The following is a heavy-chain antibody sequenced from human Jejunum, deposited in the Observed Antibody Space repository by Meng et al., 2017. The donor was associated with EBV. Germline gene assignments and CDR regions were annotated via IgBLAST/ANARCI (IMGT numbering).Heavy chain of an antibody. Sequence: QVQLVQSGAEVKKPGASVNVSCQASGYTFTTNGISWVRQAPGQGLEWMGWISAYSGNTNYAQKLRGRVTMTTDTSTRTAYMELRSLRSDDTAVYYCARDRDMVQDYWGQGTLVTVSS. J-gene: IGHJ4*02. D-gene: IGHD4/OR15-4a*01. CDR2: ISAYSGNT. CDR1: GYTFTTNG. CDR3: ARDRDMVQDY. V-gene: IGHV1-18*04.